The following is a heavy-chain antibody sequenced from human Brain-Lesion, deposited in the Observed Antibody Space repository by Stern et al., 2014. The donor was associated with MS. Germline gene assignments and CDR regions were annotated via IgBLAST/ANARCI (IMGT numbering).Heavy chain of an antibody. CDR3: ATYYYDSTGYNDF. Sequence: QLLESGAEVKKPGASVKVSCKASGYTFTGYYMHWVRQAPGQGLEWMGWINPKSGGTNYAQKFQGWVTMTRDTSINTAYMELSRLRSDDTAVYYCATYYYDSTGYNDFWGQGTLVTVSS. D-gene: IGHD3-22*01. CDR1: GYTFTGYY. V-gene: IGHV1-2*04. CDR2: INPKSGGT. J-gene: IGHJ4*02.